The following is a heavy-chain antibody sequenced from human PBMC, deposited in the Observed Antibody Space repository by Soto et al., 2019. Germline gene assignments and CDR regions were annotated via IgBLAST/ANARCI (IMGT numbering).Heavy chain of an antibody. J-gene: IGHJ4*02. CDR1: GGSFSGYY. CDR3: ARGRWLRSAFDY. CDR2: INHSGRT. V-gene: IGHV4-34*01. Sequence: QVQLQQWGAGLLKPSETLSLTCAVYGGSFSGYYWSWIRQPPGKGLEWIGEINHSGRTNYNPSLKSRVTISVDTSKNQFSLNLNSVTAADTAVYYCARGRWLRSAFDYWGQGTLVTVSS. D-gene: IGHD5-12*01.